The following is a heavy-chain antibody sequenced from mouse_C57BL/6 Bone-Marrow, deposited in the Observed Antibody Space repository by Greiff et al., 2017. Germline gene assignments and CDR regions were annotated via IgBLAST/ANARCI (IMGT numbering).Heavy chain of an antibody. V-gene: IGHV5-6*01. CDR3: ARQGYYYGSDWYFDF. J-gene: IGHJ1*03. D-gene: IGHD1-1*01. CDR1: GFTFSSYG. CDR2: ISSGGSYT. Sequence: VQLQQSGGDLVKPGGSLKLSCAASGFTFSSYGMTWVRQTPDKRLEWVATISSGGSYTYYPDSVKGRFNISRDNAKNTLYLQMSSLKSEDTAMYYCARQGYYYGSDWYFDFWGTGTTVTVSS.